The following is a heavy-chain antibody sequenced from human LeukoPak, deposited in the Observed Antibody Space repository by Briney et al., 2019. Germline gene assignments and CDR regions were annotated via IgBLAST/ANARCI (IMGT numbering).Heavy chain of an antibody. CDR3: ARQTGSGLFILP. D-gene: IGHD3-10*01. J-gene: IGHJ4*02. V-gene: IGHV4-39*01. CDR1: GGSVSSSSYY. Sequence: SETLSLTCTVSGGSVSSSSYYWGWIRQPPGEGLQWIGSIYYSGNTYYNSSLKSRVTISIDTSANLFSLKLNSVTAADTAFYFCARQTGSGLFILPGGQGTLVTVSS. CDR2: IYYSGNT.